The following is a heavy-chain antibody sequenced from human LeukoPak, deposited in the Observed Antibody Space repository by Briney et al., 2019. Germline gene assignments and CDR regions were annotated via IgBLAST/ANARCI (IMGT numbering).Heavy chain of an antibody. V-gene: IGHV3-23*01. CDR2: ISGSGGST. D-gene: IGHD6-13*01. CDR1: GFTFSSYA. J-gene: IGHJ3*02. Sequence: GGSLRLSCAASGFTFSSYAMNWVRQAPGKGLEWVSAISGSGGSTYYADSVQGRFTISRDNSKNTLYLQMNSLRAEDTAVYYCATSIAAAGTGIAAFDIWGQGTMVTVSS. CDR3: ATSIAAAGTGIAAFDI.